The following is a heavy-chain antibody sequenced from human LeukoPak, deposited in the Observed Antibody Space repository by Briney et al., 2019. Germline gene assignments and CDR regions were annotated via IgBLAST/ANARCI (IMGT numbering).Heavy chain of an antibody. D-gene: IGHD3-22*01. V-gene: IGHV3-30-3*01. Sequence: GGSLRLSCAASGFTFSSYAMHWVCQAPGKGLEWVAVISYDGSNKYYADSVKGRFTISRDNSKNTLYLQMNSLRAEDTAVYYCARDLYYDSSGYLDYWGQGTLVTVSS. CDR1: GFTFSSYA. J-gene: IGHJ4*02. CDR2: ISYDGSNK. CDR3: ARDLYYDSSGYLDY.